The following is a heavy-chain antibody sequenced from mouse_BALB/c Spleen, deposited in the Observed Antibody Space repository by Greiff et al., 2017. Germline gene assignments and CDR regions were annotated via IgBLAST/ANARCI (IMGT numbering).Heavy chain of an antibody. V-gene: IGHV1-80*01. CDR3: ARGSYGKYFDY. Sequence: VQLQESGAELVRPGSLVKISCKASGYAFSSYWMNWVKQRPGQGLEWIGQIYPGDGDTNYNGKFKGKATLTADKSSSTAYMQLSSLTSEDSAVYFCARGSYGKYFDYWGQGTTLTVSS. CDR1: GYAFSSYW. CDR2: IYPGDGDT. J-gene: IGHJ2*01. D-gene: IGHD2-1*01.